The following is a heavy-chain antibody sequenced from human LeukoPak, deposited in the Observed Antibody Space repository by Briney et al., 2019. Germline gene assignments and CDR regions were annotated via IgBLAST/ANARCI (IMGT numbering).Heavy chain of an antibody. CDR3: ARPSSGWYPDAFDI. V-gene: IGHV4-34*01. D-gene: IGHD6-19*01. J-gene: IGHJ3*02. Sequence: SETLSLTCAVYGGSFSGYYWSWIRQPPGKGLEWIGEINHSGSTNYNPSLKSRVTISVDTSKSQFSLKLSSVTAADTAVYYCARPSSGWYPDAFDIWGQGTMVTVSS. CDR1: GGSFSGYY. CDR2: INHSGST.